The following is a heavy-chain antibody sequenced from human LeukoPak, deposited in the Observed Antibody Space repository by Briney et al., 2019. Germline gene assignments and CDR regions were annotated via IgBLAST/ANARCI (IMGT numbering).Heavy chain of an antibody. CDR2: MNPNSGNT. CDR1: GYTFTSYD. V-gene: IGHV1-8*01. Sequence: ASVKISCKASGYTFTSYDINWVRQATGQGLEWMGWMNPNSGNTGYAQKFQGRVTMTRSTSISTAYVELSSLRSEDTAVYYCATASTVTTERGSVVRAFDTWGQGTMVTVSS. CDR3: ATASTVTTERGSVVRAFDT. D-gene: IGHD4-17*01. J-gene: IGHJ3*02.